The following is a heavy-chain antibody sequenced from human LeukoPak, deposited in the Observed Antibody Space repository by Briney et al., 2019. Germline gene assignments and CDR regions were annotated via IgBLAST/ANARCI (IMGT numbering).Heavy chain of an antibody. J-gene: IGHJ3*02. CDR2: INTYKGNT. V-gene: IGHV1-18*04. Sequence: ASVKVSCKASGYTFTSYYMHWVRQAPGQGLEWMGWINTYKGNTYYAQNFQDRVTMTTDTSTTTGYMELRSLTSDDTAIYYCARAGGWTREDYKDESYHIWGQGTVVTVSS. CDR3: ARAGGWTREDYKDESYHI. D-gene: IGHD6-19*01. CDR1: GYTFTSYY.